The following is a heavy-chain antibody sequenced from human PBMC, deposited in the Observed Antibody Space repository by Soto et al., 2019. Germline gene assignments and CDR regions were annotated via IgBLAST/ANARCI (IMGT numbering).Heavy chain of an antibody. Sequence: SETLSLTCTASGGSITSSSHFWGWVRQPPGKGLEWIGTIYFTGNTYYTPSLKSRLTMSVDVSQNQFSLRLTSVTAADTAIYYCARWGHPAVKAFDIWGQGTTVTVSS. CDR1: GGSITSSSHF. CDR3: ARWGHPAVKAFDI. V-gene: IGHV4-39*07. J-gene: IGHJ3*02. CDR2: IYFTGNT. D-gene: IGHD3-16*01.